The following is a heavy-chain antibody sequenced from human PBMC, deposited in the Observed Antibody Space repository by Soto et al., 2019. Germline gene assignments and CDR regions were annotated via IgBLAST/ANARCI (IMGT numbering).Heavy chain of an antibody. Sequence: ESGPTLVNPXQTLTLTCTFSGFSLSASGMTVGWIRQPPGKALEWLALIYWNDDKRYSPSLKSRLTITKDTSKNQVVITMTNMDPVDTATYYRAHSHDFWSGYYPGFDYWGQGTLVTVSS. CDR2: IYWNDDK. J-gene: IGHJ4*02. CDR3: AHSHDFWSGYYPGFDY. V-gene: IGHV2-5*01. D-gene: IGHD3-3*01. CDR1: GFSLSASGMT.